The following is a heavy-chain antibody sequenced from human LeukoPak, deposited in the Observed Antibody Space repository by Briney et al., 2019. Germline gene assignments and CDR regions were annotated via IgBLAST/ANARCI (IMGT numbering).Heavy chain of an antibody. CDR1: GFTFSSYS. Sequence: GGSLTLSCAASGFTFSSYSMNWVRQAPGKGLEWVSSISSSSSYIYYADSVKGRFTISRDNAKNSLYLQMNSLRAEDTAVYYCARDHHRRLYDSQARDTFDIWGQGTMVTVSS. CDR2: ISSSSSYI. D-gene: IGHD3-22*01. V-gene: IGHV3-21*01. J-gene: IGHJ3*02. CDR3: ARDHHRRLYDSQARDTFDI.